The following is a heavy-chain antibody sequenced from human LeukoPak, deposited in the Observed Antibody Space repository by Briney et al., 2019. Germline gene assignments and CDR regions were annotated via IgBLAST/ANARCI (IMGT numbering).Heavy chain of an antibody. CDR3: ARFSSGCSTASCYLTY. Sequence: SETLSLICTVSGGSLSSHFWSWIRQPPGKALELIGHIYYTGTTYYNPSLNSRVTISLDTSRNQFSLRLTSVTAADTAVYYCARFSSGCSTASCYLTYWGQGTLVTVSS. CDR2: IYYTGTT. J-gene: IGHJ4*02. V-gene: IGHV4-59*11. CDR1: GGSLSSHF. D-gene: IGHD2-2*01.